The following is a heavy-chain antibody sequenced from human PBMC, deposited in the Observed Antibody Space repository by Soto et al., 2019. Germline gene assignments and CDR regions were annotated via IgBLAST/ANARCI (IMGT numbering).Heavy chain of an antibody. CDR3: ASGRYSAGWYPDYFDS. CDR2: IKQGGSDK. Sequence: GGSLRLSCAASGFTFSSYWMSWVRQAPGKGLEWVANIKQGGSDKYYVDSLMGRFTVSRDNAKNSVYLQMNSLRVEDTAVYYCASGRYSAGWYPDYFDSWGQGTLVTVPS. D-gene: IGHD6-19*01. CDR1: GFTFSSYW. J-gene: IGHJ4*02. V-gene: IGHV3-7*03.